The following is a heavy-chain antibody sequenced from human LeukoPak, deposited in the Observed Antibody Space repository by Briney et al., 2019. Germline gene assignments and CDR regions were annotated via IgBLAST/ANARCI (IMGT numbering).Heavy chain of an antibody. V-gene: IGHV4-59*08. CDR2: IHNSGRT. J-gene: IGHJ4*02. D-gene: IGHD1-14*01. Sequence: SETLSLTCSVSGGSVSSYYWSWIRQSPGKGLEWIGYIHNSGRTNYNPSLKSRVTGFADTSKNQVSLRLSSVTAADTAVYYCARHGTISSESYFDYWGQGALVTVSS. CDR1: GGSVSSYY. CDR3: ARHGTISSESYFDY.